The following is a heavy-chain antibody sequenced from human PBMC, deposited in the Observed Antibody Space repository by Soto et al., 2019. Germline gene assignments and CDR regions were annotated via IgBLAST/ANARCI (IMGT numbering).Heavy chain of an antibody. J-gene: IGHJ5*02. CDR2: INYSGIT. D-gene: IGHD3-10*01. CDR1: GGSISSSSYS. V-gene: IGHV4-39*01. CDR3: ARHHYSSGSPSWLDP. Sequence: PSETLSLTCTVSGGSISSSSYSWGWIRQPPGKGLEWIGSINYSGITYDNPSLKSRVTISVDTSKNQFSLKLSSVTAADTAVYYCARHHYSSGSPSWLDPWGQGTLVTVS.